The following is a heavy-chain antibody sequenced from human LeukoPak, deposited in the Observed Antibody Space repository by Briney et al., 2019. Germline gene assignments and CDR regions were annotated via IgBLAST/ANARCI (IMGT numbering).Heavy chain of an antibody. V-gene: IGHV4-31*03. CDR2: IYYSGST. J-gene: IGHJ4*02. CDR1: GGSISSSSYY. CDR3: ARVGFSITRGEIDY. D-gene: IGHD3-10*01. Sequence: SETLSLTCTVSGGSISSSSYYWSWIRQHPGKGLEWIGYIYYSGSTYYNPSLKSRVTISVDTSKNQFSLKLSSVTAADTAVYYCARVGFSITRGEIDYWGQGTLVTVSS.